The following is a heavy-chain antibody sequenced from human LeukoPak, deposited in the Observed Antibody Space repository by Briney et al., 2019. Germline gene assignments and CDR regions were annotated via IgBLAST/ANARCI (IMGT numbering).Heavy chain of an antibody. D-gene: IGHD5/OR15-5a*01. Sequence: GGSLRLSCAASGFALTNYGMHCVRQAPGKGLVWVSHINHDGSLRNYADSVQGRFTVSRDIAKNTLYLHMNSLGADDTATYYCARDVFSLGDSWGQGTLVTVSS. CDR2: INHDGSLR. CDR3: ARDVFSLGDS. V-gene: IGHV3-74*01. J-gene: IGHJ4*02. CDR1: GFALTNYG.